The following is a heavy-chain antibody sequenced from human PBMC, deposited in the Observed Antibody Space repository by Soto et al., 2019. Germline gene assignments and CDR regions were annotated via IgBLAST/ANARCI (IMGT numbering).Heavy chain of an antibody. J-gene: IGHJ4*02. CDR3: ARVRITGTTPYLYRTYYFDY. Sequence: PSETLSLTCAVSGYSISSGYYWCWIRQPPGKGLEWIGSIYHSGSTYYNPSLKSRVTISVDTSKNQFSLKLSSVTAADTAVYYCARVRITGTTPYLYRTYYFDYWGQGTLVTVSS. CDR2: IYHSGST. V-gene: IGHV4-38-2*01. CDR1: GYSISSGYY. D-gene: IGHD1-7*01.